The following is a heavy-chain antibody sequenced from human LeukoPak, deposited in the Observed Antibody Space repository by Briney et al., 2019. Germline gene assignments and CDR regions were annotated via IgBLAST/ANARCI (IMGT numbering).Heavy chain of an antibody. J-gene: IGHJ4*02. D-gene: IGHD6-6*01. V-gene: IGHV4-38-2*01. Sequence: SETLSLTCAVSGYPISSGYYWGWIRQPPGKGLEWIGNIYHSGNTYYNPSLKSRVTISVDTSKNQFSLKLRSVTAADTAVYYCARLPPYSSSAYYSDYWGQGTLVTVSS. CDR2: IYHSGNT. CDR1: GYPISSGYY. CDR3: ARLPPYSSSAYYSDY.